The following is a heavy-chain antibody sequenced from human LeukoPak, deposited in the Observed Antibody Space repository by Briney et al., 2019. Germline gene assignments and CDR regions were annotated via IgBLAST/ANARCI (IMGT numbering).Heavy chain of an antibody. D-gene: IGHD3-10*01. CDR2: ISGSGGST. V-gene: IGHV3-23*01. J-gene: IGHJ4*02. Sequence: PGGSLRLSCAASGFTFSSYAMSWVRQAPGKGLEWVSAISGSGGSTYYADSVKGRFTISRDNSKDTLYLQMSSLRAEDTAVYYCAKGEYYPKYYFDYWGQGTLVTVSS. CDR3: AKGEYYPKYYFDY. CDR1: GFTFSSYA.